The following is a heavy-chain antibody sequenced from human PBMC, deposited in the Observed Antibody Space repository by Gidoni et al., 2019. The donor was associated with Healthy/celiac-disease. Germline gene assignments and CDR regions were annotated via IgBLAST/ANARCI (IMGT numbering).Heavy chain of an antibody. CDR2: ISWNSGSI. Sequence: EVQLVESGGSLVQPGRSLRRPCAAAGLPYDDYAMHWVRQAPGQGREGVSGISWNSGSIGYADSVKGRFTISRDNAKTSLYLQMNSLSAEDAALYYCAKGGGIAAAGLLNWFDPWGQGTLVTVSS. D-gene: IGHD6-13*01. CDR3: AKGGGIAAAGLLNWFDP. J-gene: IGHJ5*02. V-gene: IGHV3-9*01. CDR1: GLPYDDYA.